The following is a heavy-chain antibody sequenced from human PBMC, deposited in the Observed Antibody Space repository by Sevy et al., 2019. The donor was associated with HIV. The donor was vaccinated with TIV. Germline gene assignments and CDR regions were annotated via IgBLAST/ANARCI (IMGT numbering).Heavy chain of an antibody. D-gene: IGHD4-17*01. Sequence: GGSLRLSCAASGFTFSSYGMHWVRQAPGKGLEWVAVISYDGSNKYYADSVKGRFTISRENSKNTLYLQMNSLRAEDTDVYYCAKDRTHYGDYNPPVLYYYYYYGMDVWGQGTTVTVSS. CDR1: GFTFSSYG. J-gene: IGHJ6*02. CDR2: ISYDGSNK. CDR3: AKDRTHYGDYNPPVLYYYYYYGMDV. V-gene: IGHV3-30*18.